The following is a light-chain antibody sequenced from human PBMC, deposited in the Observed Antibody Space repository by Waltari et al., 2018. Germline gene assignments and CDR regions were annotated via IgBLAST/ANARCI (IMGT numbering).Light chain of an antibody. Sequence: DIQMTQSPSSLSASVGDTVTITCRASQGISSYLNWFQQKPGKAPKLLIYGATTLQSGVPSRCSGSGSGTEFTLTISSLQPEDFATYYCLQHNSYPPTFGQGTKVEVK. J-gene: IGKJ1*01. CDR3: LQHNSYPPT. V-gene: IGKV1-17*01. CDR1: QGISSY. CDR2: GAT.